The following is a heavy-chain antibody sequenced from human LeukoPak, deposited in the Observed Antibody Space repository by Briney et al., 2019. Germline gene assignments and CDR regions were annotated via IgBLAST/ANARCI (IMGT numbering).Heavy chain of an antibody. CDR1: GGSISSSSYY. D-gene: IGHD1-26*01. CDR3: ASLPYRSSGSYAP. CDR2: IYYSGST. V-gene: IGHV4-39*07. J-gene: IGHJ5*02. Sequence: SETLSLTCTVSGGSISSSSYYWGWIRQPPGKGLEWIVSIYYSGSTYYNPSLKSRVTISVDTSKNQFSLKLSSVTAADTAVYYCASLPYRSSGSYAPWGQGTLVTVSS.